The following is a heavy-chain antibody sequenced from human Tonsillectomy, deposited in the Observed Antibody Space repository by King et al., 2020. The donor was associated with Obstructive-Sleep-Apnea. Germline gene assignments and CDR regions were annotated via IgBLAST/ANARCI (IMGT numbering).Heavy chain of an antibody. J-gene: IGHJ3*01. V-gene: IGHV4-31*03. CDR1: GGSISSGGYY. CDR2: IYYSGST. CDR3: ASQTVKMATVNAFDF. Sequence: VQLQESGPGLVKPSQTLSLTCTVSGGSISSGGYYWSWIRQHPGKGLEWIGYIYYSGSTYYNPSLMSRLTISVDTSKNQFSLKLSSVTAADTAVYYCASQTVKMATVNAFDFWGQGTMVTVSS. D-gene: IGHD5-24*01.